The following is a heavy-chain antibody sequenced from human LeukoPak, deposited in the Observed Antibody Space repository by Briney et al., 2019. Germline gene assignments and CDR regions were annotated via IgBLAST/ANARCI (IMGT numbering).Heavy chain of an antibody. J-gene: IGHJ4*02. CDR3: ARVGGENSGYRYYFDF. CDR1: GGSFSGYY. CDR2: INHSGST. D-gene: IGHD5-18*01. Sequence: SETLSLTCAVYGGSFSGYYWSWIRQPPGKGLEWIGEINHSGSTDYNPSLKSRVTISVDTSKNQFPLKLNSVTAADTAVYYCARVGGENSGYRYYFDFWGQGTLVTVSS. V-gene: IGHV4-34*01.